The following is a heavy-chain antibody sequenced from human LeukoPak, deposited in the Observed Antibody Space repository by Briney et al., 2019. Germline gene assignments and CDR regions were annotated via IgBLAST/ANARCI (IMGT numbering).Heavy chain of an antibody. V-gene: IGHV3-23*01. D-gene: IGHD5-24*01. Sequence: GGSLRLSCAASGFAFSSYTMTWVRLAPAPGKGLEWVSAISNSGGSTYYADSVKGRFTISRDNSKNTLYLQMNSLRAEDTALYYCAKVLQYYYYGMDVWGQGTTVTVSS. CDR1: GFAFSSYT. CDR3: AKVLQYYYYGMDV. CDR2: ISNSGGST. J-gene: IGHJ6*02.